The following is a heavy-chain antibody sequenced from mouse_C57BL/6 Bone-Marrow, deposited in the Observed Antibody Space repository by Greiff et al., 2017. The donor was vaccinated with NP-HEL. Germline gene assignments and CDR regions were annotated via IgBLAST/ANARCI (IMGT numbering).Heavy chain of an antibody. CDR1: GYTFTSYW. J-gene: IGHJ2*01. CDR3: ARLGLDDYDVSFPFDY. D-gene: IGHD2-4*01. Sequence: QVQLQQPGAELVRPGSSVKLSCKASGYTFTSYWMDWVKQRPGQGLEWIGNIYPSDSETHYNQKFKDKATLTVDKSSSTAYMQLSSLTSEDSAVYYCARLGLDDYDVSFPFDYWGQGTTLTVSS. V-gene: IGHV1-61*01. CDR2: IYPSDSET.